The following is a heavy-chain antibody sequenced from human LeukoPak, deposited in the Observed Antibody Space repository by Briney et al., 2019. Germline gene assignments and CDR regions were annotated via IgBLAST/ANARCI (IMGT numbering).Heavy chain of an antibody. CDR3: ARFGGLPGGFDT. CDR2: IYYSGTT. J-gene: IGHJ3*02. D-gene: IGHD4-23*01. CDR1: GASMNIYY. V-gene: IGHV4-59*01. Sequence: SETLSLTCTVSGASMNIYYWSWVRHPPGKGLEYIGHIYYSGTTNFQPSLKSRVSMSVDTSKKQFSLQMTSVTAADTVVYFCARFGGLPGGFDTWGQGAVVTLSS.